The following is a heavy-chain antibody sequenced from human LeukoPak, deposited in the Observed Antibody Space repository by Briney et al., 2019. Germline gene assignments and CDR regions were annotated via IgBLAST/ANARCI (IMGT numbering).Heavy chain of an antibody. CDR1: GYSISSDYY. D-gene: IGHD4-17*01. J-gene: IGHJ4*02. V-gene: IGHV4-38-2*01. Sequence: RSSETLSLTCAVSGYSISSDYYWGWIRQPPGKGLEWIGNVDPSGSTYYNPSLKSRATISLDTSKKQFSLKLTSVTAADTAVYYCATVGASHYGDWYFAYWGQGTLVTVSS. CDR3: ATVGASHYGDWYFAY. CDR2: VDPSGST.